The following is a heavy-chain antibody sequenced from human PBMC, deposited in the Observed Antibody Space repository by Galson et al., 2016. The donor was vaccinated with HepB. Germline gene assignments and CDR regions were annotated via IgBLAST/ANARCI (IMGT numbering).Heavy chain of an antibody. V-gene: IGHV3-23*01. CDR2: ISTAGGYA. Sequence: SLRLSCAASGFTFSSYAMGWLRRAPGKGLECVATISTAGGYAYYADSVKGRLTISRDNSKNTLYLQINSLRAEDKAIYYCAKRSPYYFDYWGQGTQVTVSS. CDR3: AKRSPYYFDY. J-gene: IGHJ4*02. D-gene: IGHD3-10*01. CDR1: GFTFSSYA.